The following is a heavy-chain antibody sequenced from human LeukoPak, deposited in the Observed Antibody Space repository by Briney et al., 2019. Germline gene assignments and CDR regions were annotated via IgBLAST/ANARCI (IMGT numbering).Heavy chain of an antibody. CDR2: IKHSGGT. Sequence: SSETLSLTCAVYCGSFSGYYWSWIRQSPGKGLEWIGEIKHSGGTNYNPSLKRRVTLSVDRSKNQFSLKLSSVTAADTAVYYCASYRVTGDFDSWGQGTLVTVSS. V-gene: IGHV4-34*01. CDR1: CGSFSGYY. J-gene: IGHJ4*02. D-gene: IGHD3-16*02. CDR3: ASYRVTGDFDS.